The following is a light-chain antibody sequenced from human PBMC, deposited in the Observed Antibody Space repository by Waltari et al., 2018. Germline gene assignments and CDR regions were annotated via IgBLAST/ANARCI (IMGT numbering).Light chain of an antibody. V-gene: IGKV3-11*01. Sequence: EIVLTQSPATLSLSPGGRATLSCRASQSVNSYLAWYQQKPGQAPRLLIYDGSRRASGIPARFSGSGSGTDFTLTIGSLEPEDSAVYYCQQRGHWPPDATFGPGTKIEIK. CDR2: DGS. CDR1: QSVNSY. J-gene: IGKJ3*01. CDR3: QQRGHWPPDAT.